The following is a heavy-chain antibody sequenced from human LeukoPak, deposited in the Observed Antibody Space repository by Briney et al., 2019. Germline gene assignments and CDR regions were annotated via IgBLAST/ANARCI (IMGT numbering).Heavy chain of an antibody. CDR3: ARGATAGRFSLRPTGAYYMDV. J-gene: IGHJ6*03. CDR2: INPNSGGT. V-gene: IGHV1-2*02. D-gene: IGHD6-13*01. Sequence: ASVKVSCKASGYTFTSYGINWVRQAPGQGLEWMGWINPNSGGTNCAQKFQGRVTMTRDTSINTAYMELSSLRFDDTAVHYRARGATAGRFSLRPTGAYYMDVWGKGTTVTVSS. CDR1: GYTFTSYG.